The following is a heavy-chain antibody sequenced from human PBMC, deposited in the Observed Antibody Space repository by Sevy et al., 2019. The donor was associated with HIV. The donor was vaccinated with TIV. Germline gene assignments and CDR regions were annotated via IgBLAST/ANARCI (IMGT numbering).Heavy chain of an antibody. V-gene: IGHV3-48*03. J-gene: IGHJ6*02. Sequence: GGSLRLSCAVSGFTFSSYEMNWVRQAPGKGLEWVSYIGSRGSPIKYADSVKGRITISRDNAKNSLYLQMSSLRAEDTAVYYCVRVGIETACYGMDVWGQGTTVTVSS. CDR2: IGSRGSPI. CDR1: GFTFSSYE. CDR3: VRVGIETACYGMDV.